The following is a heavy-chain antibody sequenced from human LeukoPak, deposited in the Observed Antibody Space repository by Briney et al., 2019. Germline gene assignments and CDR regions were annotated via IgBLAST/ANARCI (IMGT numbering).Heavy chain of an antibody. CDR3: ARYCSGGSCYSSLDY. V-gene: IGHV1-2*02. Sequence: ASVKVSCKASGYTFTGYYMHWVRQAPGQGLEWMGWINPNSGGTNYAQKFQGRVAMTRDTSISTAYMELSRLRSDDTAVYYCARYCSGGSCYSSLDYWGQGTLVTVSS. J-gene: IGHJ4*02. CDR1: GYTFTGYY. D-gene: IGHD2-15*01. CDR2: INPNSGGT.